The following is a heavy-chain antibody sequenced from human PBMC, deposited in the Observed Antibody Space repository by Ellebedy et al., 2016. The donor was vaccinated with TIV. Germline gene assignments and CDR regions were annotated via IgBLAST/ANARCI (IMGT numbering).Heavy chain of an antibody. CDR1: GGSISSYY. Sequence: SETLSLTCTVSGGSISSYYWSWIRQPPGKGLEWIGYIYYSGSTNYNPSLKSRVTISVDTSKNQFSLKLSSVTAADTAVYYCARDRRYILFYWGQGTLVTVSS. J-gene: IGHJ4*02. CDR2: IYYSGST. CDR3: ARDRRYILFY. D-gene: IGHD5-18*01. V-gene: IGHV4-59*01.